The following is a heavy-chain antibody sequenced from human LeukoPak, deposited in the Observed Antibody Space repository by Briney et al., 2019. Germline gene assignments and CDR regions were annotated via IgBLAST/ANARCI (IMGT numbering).Heavy chain of an antibody. V-gene: IGHV4-4*09. J-gene: IGHJ4*02. CDR2: IYTSGST. CDR1: GGSISSYY. Sequence: SSETLSLTCTVSGGSISSYYWSWIRQPPGKGLEWIGYIYTSGSTNYNPSLKSQVTISVDTSKNQFSLKLSSVTAADTAVYYCARGPSIVVVPAAIFDYWGQGTLVTVSS. CDR3: ARGPSIVVVPAAIFDY. D-gene: IGHD2-2*01.